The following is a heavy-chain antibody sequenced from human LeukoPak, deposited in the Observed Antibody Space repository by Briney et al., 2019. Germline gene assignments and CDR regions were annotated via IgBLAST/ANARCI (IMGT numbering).Heavy chain of an antibody. D-gene: IGHD6-13*01. CDR3: ARDLYVSAAAGNNWFDP. CDR2: ISSSSSYI. J-gene: IGHJ5*02. Sequence: GESLKISCAASGLTLSSYSMNWVRQAPGKGLEWVSSISSSSSYIYYADSVKGRFTISRDNAKNSLYLQMNSLRAEDAAVYYCARDLYVSAAAGNNWFDPWGQGTLVTVSS. V-gene: IGHV3-21*01. CDR1: GLTLSSYS.